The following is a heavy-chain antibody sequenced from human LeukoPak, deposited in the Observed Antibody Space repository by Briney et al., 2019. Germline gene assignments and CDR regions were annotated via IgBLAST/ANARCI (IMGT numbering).Heavy chain of an antibody. J-gene: IGHJ4*02. CDR3: ARDGEEKFCSSTSCYFHY. D-gene: IGHD2-2*01. CDR2: IYYSGST. CDR1: GASISSSGYF. Sequence: PSETLSLTCTVSGASISSSGYFWGWIRQPPGKGLEWIGRIYYSGSTYDNPSLKSRVTISVDTSTNQFSLKLSSVTAADTAVYYCARDGEEKFCSSTSCYFHYWGQGTLVTVSS. V-gene: IGHV4-39*07.